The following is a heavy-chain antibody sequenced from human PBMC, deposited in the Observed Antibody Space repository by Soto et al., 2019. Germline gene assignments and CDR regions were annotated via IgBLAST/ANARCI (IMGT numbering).Heavy chain of an antibody. V-gene: IGHV5-51*01. CDR3: ARLRSRITMVRGGLPFDY. J-gene: IGHJ4*02. CDR1: GYSFTSYW. D-gene: IGHD3-10*01. Sequence: PGESLKISCKGSGYSFTSYWIGWVRQMPGKGLEWMGIIYPGDSDTRYSPSFQGQVTISADKSISTAYLQWSSLKASDTAMYYCARLRSRITMVRGGLPFDYWGQGTLVTVSS. CDR2: IYPGDSDT.